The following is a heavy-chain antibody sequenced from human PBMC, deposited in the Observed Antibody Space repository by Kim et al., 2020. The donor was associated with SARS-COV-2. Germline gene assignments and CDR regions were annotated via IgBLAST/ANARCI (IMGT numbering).Heavy chain of an antibody. D-gene: IGHD6-19*01. Sequence: ASVKVSCKASGYTFTGYYMHWVRQAPGQGLEWMGRINPNSGGTNYAQKFQGRVTMTRDTSISTAYMELSRLRSDDTAVYYCARGRSYRSGWYHFDYWGQGTLVTVSS. CDR1: GYTFTGYY. CDR3: ARGRSYRSGWYHFDY. V-gene: IGHV1-2*06. CDR2: INPNSGGT. J-gene: IGHJ4*02.